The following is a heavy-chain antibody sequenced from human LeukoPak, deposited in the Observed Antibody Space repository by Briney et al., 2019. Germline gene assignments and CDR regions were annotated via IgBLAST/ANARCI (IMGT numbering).Heavy chain of an antibody. CDR2: FDPEDGET. CDR1: GYTLTELS. CDR3: ATALVATITGNFDY. V-gene: IGHV1-24*01. D-gene: IGHD5-12*01. Sequence: ASVKVSCKVSGYTLTELSMHWVRQAPGKGLEWRGGFDPEDGETIYAQKFQGRVTMTEDTSTDTAYMELSSLRSEDTAVYYCATALVATITGNFDYWGQGTLVTVSS. J-gene: IGHJ4*02.